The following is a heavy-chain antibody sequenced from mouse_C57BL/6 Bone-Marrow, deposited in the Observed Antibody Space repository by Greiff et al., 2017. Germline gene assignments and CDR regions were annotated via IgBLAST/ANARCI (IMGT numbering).Heavy chain of an antibody. D-gene: IGHD2-5*01. CDR3: AREGYSNYNYAMDY. V-gene: IGHV1-72*01. CDR2: IEPNSGGT. CDR1: GYTFTSYW. J-gene: IGHJ4*01. Sequence: QVQLQQPGAELVKPGASVKLSCKASGYTFTSYWMHWVKQRPGRGLEWIGRIEPNSGGTKYNEKFKSKATLTVDKPSSTAYMQLSSLTSEDSAVYYCAREGYSNYNYAMDYWGQGTSVTVSS.